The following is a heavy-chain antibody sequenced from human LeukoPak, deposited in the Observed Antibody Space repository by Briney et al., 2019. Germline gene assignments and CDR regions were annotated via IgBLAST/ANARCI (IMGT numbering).Heavy chain of an antibody. Sequence: SETLSLTCAVYGGSFSGYYWSWIRQPPGKGLEWIGEISHSGSTNYNPSLKSRVTISVDTSKNQFSLKLSSVTAADTAVYYCARGRFNVVVPAARGFDPWGQGTLVTVSS. CDR1: GGSFSGYY. CDR3: ARGRFNVVVPAARGFDP. D-gene: IGHD2-2*01. V-gene: IGHV4-34*01. CDR2: ISHSGST. J-gene: IGHJ5*02.